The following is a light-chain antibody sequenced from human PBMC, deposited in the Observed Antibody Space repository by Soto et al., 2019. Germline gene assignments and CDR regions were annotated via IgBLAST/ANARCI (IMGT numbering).Light chain of an antibody. Sequence: EIVLTQSPGTLSLSPGERATLSCRTSQSISNYLAWYQQKRGQAPRLLIYGASSRATGIPDRFSGSGSGTDFTLTISRLEPEDFAVYYCQHYGTSPPYTFGQGTKLAIK. CDR1: QSISNY. J-gene: IGKJ2*01. V-gene: IGKV3-20*01. CDR2: GAS. CDR3: QHYGTSPPYT.